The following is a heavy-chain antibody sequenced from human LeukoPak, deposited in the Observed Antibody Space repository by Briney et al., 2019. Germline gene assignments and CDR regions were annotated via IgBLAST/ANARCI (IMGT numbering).Heavy chain of an antibody. Sequence: PSETLSLTCTVSGGSISSYYWSWIRQPPGKGLEWIGYIYYSGSTYYNPSLKSRVTISVDTSKNQFSLKLSSVTAADTAVYYCARAFNYDRGINWFDPWGQGTLVTVSS. CDR2: IYYSGST. J-gene: IGHJ5*02. CDR3: ARAFNYDRGINWFDP. D-gene: IGHD3-3*01. CDR1: GGSISSYY. V-gene: IGHV4-59*08.